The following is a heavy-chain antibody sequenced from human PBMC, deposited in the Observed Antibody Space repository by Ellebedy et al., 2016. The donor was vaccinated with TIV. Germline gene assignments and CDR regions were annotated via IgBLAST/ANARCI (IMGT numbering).Heavy chain of an antibody. CDR3: AREIYGAYGFHAFDI. CDR1: GGSISSSNYY. J-gene: IGHJ3*02. V-gene: IGHV4-39*07. D-gene: IGHD4-17*01. CDR2: INHSGSA. Sequence: SETLSLTCTVSGGSISSSNYYWGWIRQPPGKGLEWIGEINHSGSANYNPSLKSRVTISADTSKNQFSLKLTSVTAADKAVYYCAREIYGAYGFHAFDIWGQGTMVTVSS.